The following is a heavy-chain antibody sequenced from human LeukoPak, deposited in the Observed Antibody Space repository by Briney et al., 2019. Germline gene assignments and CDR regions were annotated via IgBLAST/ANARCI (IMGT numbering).Heavy chain of an antibody. J-gene: IGHJ5*02. Sequence: GGSLRLSCAASGFTFSSYWMSWVRQAPGKGLEWVACIYPDGINKDYADSVKGRFIISRDNSKNTLYLQMNSLRAEDTAVYYCAKDWSGNYNWSDPWGQGTLVTVSS. CDR1: GFTFSSYW. V-gene: IGHV3-30*02. D-gene: IGHD3-3*01. CDR2: IYPDGINK. CDR3: AKDWSGNYNWSDP.